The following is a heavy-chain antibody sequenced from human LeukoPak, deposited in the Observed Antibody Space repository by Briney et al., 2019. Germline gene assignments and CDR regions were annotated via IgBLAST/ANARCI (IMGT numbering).Heavy chain of an antibody. J-gene: IGHJ4*02. CDR1: GYIFTGYY. Sequence: ASVKVSCKASGYIFTGYYMHWVRQAPGQGLEWMGWINPNSGGTNYAQKFQGRVTMTRDTSISTAYMELSRLRSDDTAVYYCARGYSGYDFPYYFDYWGQGTLVTVSS. CDR2: INPNSGGT. D-gene: IGHD5-12*01. V-gene: IGHV1-2*02. CDR3: ARGYSGYDFPYYFDY.